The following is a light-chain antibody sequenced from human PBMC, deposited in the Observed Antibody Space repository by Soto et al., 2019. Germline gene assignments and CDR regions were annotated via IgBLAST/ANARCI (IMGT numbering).Light chain of an antibody. J-gene: IGKJ4*01. V-gene: IGKV3-20*01. Sequence: EIVLTQSPGTLSLSPGERATLSCRASQSVSSSYLAWYQQKPGQAPNLLIYGASSRAIGIPDRFSGSGSETDFTLTISRLEPEDFAVYYCQQYGSSPRTFGGGTKVEIK. CDR3: QQYGSSPRT. CDR2: GAS. CDR1: QSVSSSY.